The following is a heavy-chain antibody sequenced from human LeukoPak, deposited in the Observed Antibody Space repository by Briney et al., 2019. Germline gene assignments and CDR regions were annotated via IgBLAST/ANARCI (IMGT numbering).Heavy chain of an antibody. V-gene: IGHV3-7*01. J-gene: IGHJ4*02. D-gene: IGHD6-13*01. CDR3: ARDPYSNTY. Sequence: GSLRLSCAASGFTFSNYWMSWDRLAPGKGPEWVANMKQDGSGKYYVDSVKGRFTISRDNAKNSLYLQMNSLRAEDTAVYYCARDPYSNTYWGQGTLVTVSS. CDR2: MKQDGSGK. CDR1: GFTFSNYW.